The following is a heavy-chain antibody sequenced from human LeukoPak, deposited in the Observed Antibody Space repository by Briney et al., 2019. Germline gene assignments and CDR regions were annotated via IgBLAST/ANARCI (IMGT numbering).Heavy chain of an antibody. V-gene: IGHV4-30-2*01. CDR2: IYHSGST. D-gene: IGHD6-6*01. Sequence: SETLSLTCTVSGGSISSGGYYWSWIRQPPGKGLEWIGYIYHSGSTYYNPSLKSRVTISVDRSKNQFSLKLSSVTAADTAVYYCARGGYTSSSLRIAARPADYWXXXTLVTVSS. J-gene: IGHJ4*01. CDR3: ARGGYTSSSLRIAARPADY. CDR1: GGSISSGGYY.